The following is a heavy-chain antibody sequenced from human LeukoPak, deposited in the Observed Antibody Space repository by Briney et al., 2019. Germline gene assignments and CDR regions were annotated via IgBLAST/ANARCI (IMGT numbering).Heavy chain of an antibody. Sequence: PGGSLRLSCAASGFTFDDSAVHWVRQAYGKGLEWVGRIRSRANRYAAAYAASVKGRFTLSRDDSKNTAYLQMNSLTTEDTAVYYCTREQVVGDFDYWGQGTLVTVSS. J-gene: IGHJ4*02. D-gene: IGHD6-6*01. CDR1: GFTFDDSA. CDR3: TREQVVGDFDY. CDR2: IRSRANRYAA. V-gene: IGHV3-73*01.